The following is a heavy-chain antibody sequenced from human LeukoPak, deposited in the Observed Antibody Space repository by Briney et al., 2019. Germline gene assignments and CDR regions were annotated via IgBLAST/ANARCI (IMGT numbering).Heavy chain of an antibody. CDR1: GFTFSSYA. CDR3: ARDLGQYYDTSDNWFDP. J-gene: IGHJ5*02. CDR2: INSDGINT. Sequence: GGSLRLSCAASGFTFSSYAMHWARQAPGKGLVWVSRINSDGINTSYADSVKGRFTISRDNAKNTLNLQMNSLRAEDTAVYYCARDLGQYYDTSDNWFDPWGQGTLVTVSS. D-gene: IGHD3-22*01. V-gene: IGHV3-74*01.